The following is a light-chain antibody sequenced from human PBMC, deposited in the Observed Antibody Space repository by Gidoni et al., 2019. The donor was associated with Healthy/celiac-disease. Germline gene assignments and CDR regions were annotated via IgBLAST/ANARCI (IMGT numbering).Light chain of an antibody. J-gene: IGKJ3*01. CDR2: AAS. V-gene: IGKV1-9*01. CDR3: QQLRS. CDR1: QGISSY. Sequence: IQLTQSPSSLSASVGDRVTITCRASQGISSYLAWYQQKPGKAPKLLIYAASTVQSRVPSRFSGSGSGTDFTLTISSLQPEDFATYYCQQLRSFGPGTKVDIK.